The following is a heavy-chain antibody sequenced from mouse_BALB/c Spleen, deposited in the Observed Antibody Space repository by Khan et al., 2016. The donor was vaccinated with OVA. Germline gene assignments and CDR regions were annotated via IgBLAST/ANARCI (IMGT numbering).Heavy chain of an antibody. CDR1: GYSITSDYA. V-gene: IGHV3-2*02. CDR3: AGGRAY. D-gene: IGHD3-3*01. CDR2: ISYSGST. J-gene: IGHJ3*01. Sequence: EVKLLESGPGLVKPSQSLSLTCTVTGYSITSDYAWNWIRQFPGNKLEWMGYISYSGSTSYTPSLTSRISITRDTSKNQLFLQLNSVTTEDTATXYCAGGRAYWGQGTLVTVSA.